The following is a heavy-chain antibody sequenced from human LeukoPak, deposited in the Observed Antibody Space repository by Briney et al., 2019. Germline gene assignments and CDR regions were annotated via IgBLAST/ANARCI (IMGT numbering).Heavy chain of an antibody. CDR1: GGSISSYY. V-gene: IGHV4-59*01. J-gene: IGHJ4*02. Sequence: SETLSLTCTVSGGSISSYYWSWIRQPPGKGLEWIGYIYYSGSTSYNPSLKSRVTISVDTSKNQFSLKLSSVTAADTAVYYCAGYKVTAMAKGPFDYWGQGTLVTVSP. D-gene: IGHD5-18*01. CDR2: IYYSGST. CDR3: AGYKVTAMAKGPFDY.